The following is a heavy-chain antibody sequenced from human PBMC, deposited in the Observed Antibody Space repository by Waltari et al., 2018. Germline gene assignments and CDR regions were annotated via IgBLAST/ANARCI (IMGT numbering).Heavy chain of an antibody. CDR2: ISSSGSTL. Sequence: EVQLVESGGGLVQPGGSLRLSCAASGFTFSSYEMNWVRQAPGKGLEWVSYISSSGSTLYYAESVKGRIPISRDNAKNSLYLKINSLRAEDTAVYYCAKLWFGELYYYYYGMDVWGQGTTVTVSS. J-gene: IGHJ6*02. V-gene: IGHV3-48*03. CDR1: GFTFSSYE. D-gene: IGHD3-10*01. CDR3: AKLWFGELYYYYYGMDV.